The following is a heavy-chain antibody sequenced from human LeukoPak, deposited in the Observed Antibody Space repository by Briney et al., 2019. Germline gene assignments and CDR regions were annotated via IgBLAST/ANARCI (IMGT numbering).Heavy chain of an antibody. CDR1: GFAFSNYE. Sequence: PGGSLRLSCVASGFAFSNYEMNWVRQAPGKGLEWVSHISSSGSTMHYADSVKGRFTISKDNARNSLFLQMNSLRGEDTAVYYCVRGESGDYDFDYWGQGTLVTVSS. D-gene: IGHD4-17*01. J-gene: IGHJ4*02. V-gene: IGHV3-48*03. CDR3: VRGESGDYDFDY. CDR2: ISSSGSTM.